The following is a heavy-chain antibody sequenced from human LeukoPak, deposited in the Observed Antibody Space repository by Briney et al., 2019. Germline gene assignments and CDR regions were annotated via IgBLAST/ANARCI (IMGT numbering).Heavy chain of an antibody. CDR1: GFTVSSNY. CDR3: ATSGWYQGIDY. V-gene: IGHV3-53*01. D-gene: IGHD6-19*01. Sequence: GGSLRLSCAASGFTVSSNYMSWVRQAPGKGLEWVSVIYSGGSTYYADSVKGRFTISRDNSKNTLYLQMNSLRAEDTAVCYCATSGWYQGIDYWGQGTLVTVSS. CDR2: IYSGGST. J-gene: IGHJ4*02.